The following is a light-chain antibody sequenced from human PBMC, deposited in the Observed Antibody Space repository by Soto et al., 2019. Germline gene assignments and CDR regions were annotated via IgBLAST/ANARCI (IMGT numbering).Light chain of an antibody. CDR1: SSDVGGYNH. CDR2: DVS. CDR3: SSYAGSNSFV. J-gene: IGLJ1*01. V-gene: IGLV2-8*01. Sequence: QYALTQPPSASGSLGQSVTISCTGTSSDVGGYNHVSWYQQHPGKAPKLLLYDVSYRPSGVPDRFSGSKSGNTASLTVSGLQAEDETDYYCSSYAGSNSFVFGTGPKVTVL.